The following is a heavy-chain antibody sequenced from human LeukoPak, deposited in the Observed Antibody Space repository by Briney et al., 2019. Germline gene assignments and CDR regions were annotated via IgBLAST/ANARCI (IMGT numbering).Heavy chain of an antibody. Sequence: PGGSLRLSCAASGFTFSSYWMSWVRQAPGKGLEWVANIKQDGSEKYYVDSVKGRFTISRDNAKNSLYLQMNSLRAEDTAVYCCAREYNWNQGAFDIWGQGTMVTVSS. CDR2: IKQDGSEK. CDR3: AREYNWNQGAFDI. CDR1: GFTFSSYW. J-gene: IGHJ3*02. D-gene: IGHD1-20*01. V-gene: IGHV3-7*01.